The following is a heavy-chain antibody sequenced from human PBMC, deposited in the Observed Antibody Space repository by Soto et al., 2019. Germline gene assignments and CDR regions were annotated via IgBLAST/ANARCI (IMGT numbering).Heavy chain of an antibody. D-gene: IGHD3-16*01. CDR3: AGWGGTDYNY. J-gene: IGHJ4*02. V-gene: IGHV3-7*03. CDR1: GFTFSTYW. CDR2: IPPDGSVG. Sequence: EVQLLGSGGGLVQPGGSLRLSCVASGFTFSTYWMNWFRQAPGMVLEWVANIPPDGSVGTYVDSVKGRFTTSRDNAKNSLYMQMNSLRADDKYLDFGAGWGGTDYNYWGQGLLVTVSS.